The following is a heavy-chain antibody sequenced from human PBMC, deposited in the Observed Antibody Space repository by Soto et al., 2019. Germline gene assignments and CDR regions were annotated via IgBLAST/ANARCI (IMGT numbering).Heavy chain of an antibody. Sequence: GGSLRLSCAASGFTFSSYAMSWVRQAPGKGLEWVSAISGSGGSTYYADSVKGRFTLSRDNSKNTLYLQMNSLRAEDTAVYYCANLPKIRPPAPAATIPIDYWGQGTLVTVSS. V-gene: IGHV3-23*01. CDR3: ANLPKIRPPAPAATIPIDY. D-gene: IGHD2-2*01. J-gene: IGHJ4*02. CDR1: GFTFSSYA. CDR2: ISGSGGST.